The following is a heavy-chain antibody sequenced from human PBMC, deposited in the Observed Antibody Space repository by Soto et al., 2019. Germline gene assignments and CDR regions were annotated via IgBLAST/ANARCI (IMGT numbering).Heavy chain of an antibody. V-gene: IGHV3-53*01. CDR2: IYSGGST. D-gene: IGHD1-1*01. Sequence: VGSLRLSCAASGFTVSSNYMSWVRQAPGKGLEWVSVIYSGGSTYYADSVKGRFTISRDNSKNTLYLQMNSLRAEDTAVYYCAREGRLDLFDYCGQRTLVTVSS. J-gene: IGHJ4*02. CDR3: AREGRLDLFDY. CDR1: GFTVSSNY.